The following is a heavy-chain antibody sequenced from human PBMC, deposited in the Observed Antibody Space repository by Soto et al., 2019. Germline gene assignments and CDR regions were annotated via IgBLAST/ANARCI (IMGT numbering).Heavy chain of an antibody. D-gene: IGHD6-19*01. V-gene: IGHV4-38-2*01. J-gene: IGHJ5*02. CDR2: IYHSGST. CDR1: GYPISSGYY. Sequence: AETLSLTCAVSGYPISSGYYWGWIRQPPGKGLEWIGSIYHSGSTYYNPSLKSRVTISVDTSKNQFSLKLSSVTAADTAVYYCARGIAVDMNWFDPWGQGTMVTVSS. CDR3: ARGIAVDMNWFDP.